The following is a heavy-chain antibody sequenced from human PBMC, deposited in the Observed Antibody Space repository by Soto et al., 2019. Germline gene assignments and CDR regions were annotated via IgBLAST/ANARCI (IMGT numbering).Heavy chain of an antibody. CDR1: GYTFTSYA. D-gene: IGHD6-19*01. CDR3: ARVIGGWYYFDY. Sequence: QVQLAQSGAEVKKPGASVKVSCKASGYTFTSYAMHWVRQAPGQRLEWMGWINAGNGNTKYSQKFQGRVTITRDTSASTAYMELSSLRSEDTAVYYCARVIGGWYYFDYWGQGTLVTVSS. J-gene: IGHJ4*02. CDR2: INAGNGNT. V-gene: IGHV1-3*01.